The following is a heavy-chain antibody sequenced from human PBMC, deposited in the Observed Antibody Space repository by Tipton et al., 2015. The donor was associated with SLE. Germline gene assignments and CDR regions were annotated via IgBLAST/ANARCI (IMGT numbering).Heavy chain of an antibody. Sequence: TLSLTCTVSGGSISSYYWNWIRQPPGKGLEWIAFVHSSGSTNYNPSLRSRVTMSVDTSKNQFSLKLSSMTAADTAVYYCARGGTQMNFYYGMDIWGQGTAVTVSS. V-gene: IGHV4-59*01. CDR2: VHSSGST. CDR3: ARGGTQMNFYYGMDI. J-gene: IGHJ6*02. CDR1: GGSISSYY.